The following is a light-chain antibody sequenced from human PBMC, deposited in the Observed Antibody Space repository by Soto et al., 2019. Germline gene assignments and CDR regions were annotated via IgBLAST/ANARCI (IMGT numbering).Light chain of an antibody. J-gene: IGLJ2*01. CDR3: LLYYGGAVV. CDR2: GTS. Sequence: QAVVTQEPSLTVSPGGTVTLTCASSTGPVTSGYYATWFQQKPGQAPRPLIYGTSNKHSWTPARFSGSLLGGKVVLTLSGVQPEDEAEYYCLLYYGGAVVFGGGTKLTVL. CDR1: TGPVTSGYY. V-gene: IGLV7-43*01.